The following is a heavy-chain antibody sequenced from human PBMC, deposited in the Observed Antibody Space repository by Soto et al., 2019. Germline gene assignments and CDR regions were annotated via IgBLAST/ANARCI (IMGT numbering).Heavy chain of an antibody. CDR1: GYSISSGYY. CDR3: WGPGFGEQGDASDI. Sequence: PSETLSLTCAVSGYSISSGYYWGWIRQPPGKGLEWIGSIYHSGSTYYNPSLKSRVTISVDTSKNQFSLKLSSVTAADTAVYYCWGPGFGEQGDASDIWGQGTMVTVSS. J-gene: IGHJ3*02. V-gene: IGHV4-38-2*01. CDR2: IYHSGST. D-gene: IGHD3-10*01.